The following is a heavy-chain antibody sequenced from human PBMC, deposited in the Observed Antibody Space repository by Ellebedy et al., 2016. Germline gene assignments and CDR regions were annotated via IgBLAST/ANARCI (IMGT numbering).Heavy chain of an antibody. D-gene: IGHD3-9*01. J-gene: IGHJ6*02. V-gene: IGHV3-30-3*01. CDR1: GSTFSSYA. CDR3: ARGVILTGYYEGDYYYGMDV. Sequence: GGSLRLXXAASGSTFSSYAMHWVRQAPGKGLEWVAVISYDGSNKYYADSVKGRFTISRDNSKNTLYLQMNSLRSEDTAVYYCARGVILTGYYEGDYYYGMDVWGQGTTVTVSS. CDR2: ISYDGSNK.